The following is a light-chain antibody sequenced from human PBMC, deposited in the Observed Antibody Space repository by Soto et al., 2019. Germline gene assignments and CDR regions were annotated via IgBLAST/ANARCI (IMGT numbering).Light chain of an antibody. Sequence: QSALTQPASVSGSPGQSITISCTGTSSDVGSYNLVSWYQQHPGKAPKFMIYEGSKRPSGVSNRFSGSKSGNTASLTISGLQAEDEADYYCCSFAGSSTSVLFGGGTKLTVL. V-gene: IGLV2-23*01. CDR1: SSDVGSYNL. J-gene: IGLJ2*01. CDR2: EGS. CDR3: CSFAGSSTSVL.